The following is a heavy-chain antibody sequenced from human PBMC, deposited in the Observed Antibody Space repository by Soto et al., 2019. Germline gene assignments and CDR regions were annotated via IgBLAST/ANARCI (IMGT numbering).Heavy chain of an antibody. CDR1: GGTFSSYA. D-gene: IGHD1-26*01. CDR3: ARDMLRYSGPPPPYYYYGMDV. Sequence: SVKVSCKASGGTFSSYAISWVRQAPGQGLEWMGGIIPIFGTANYAQKFQGRVTITADESTSTAYMELSSLRSEDTAVYYCARDMLRYSGPPPPYYYYGMDVWGQGTTVTVSS. V-gene: IGHV1-69*13. CDR2: IIPIFGTA. J-gene: IGHJ6*02.